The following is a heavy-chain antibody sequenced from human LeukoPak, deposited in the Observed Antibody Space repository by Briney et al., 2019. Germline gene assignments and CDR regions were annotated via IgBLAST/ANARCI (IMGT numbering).Heavy chain of an antibody. CDR1: GGSISSYY. CDR3: VRVRDYYDSSGYSYGMDV. Sequence: SETLSLTCTVSGGSISSYYWSWIRQPPGKGLEWIGYIYYSGSTNYNPSLKSRVTISVDTSKNQFSLKLSSVTAADTAVYYCVRVRDYYDSSGYSYGMDVWGQGTTVTVSS. J-gene: IGHJ6*02. D-gene: IGHD3-22*01. V-gene: IGHV4-59*01. CDR2: IYYSGST.